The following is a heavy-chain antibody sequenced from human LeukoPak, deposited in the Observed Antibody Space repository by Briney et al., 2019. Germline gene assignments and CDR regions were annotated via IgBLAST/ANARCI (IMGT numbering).Heavy chain of an antibody. Sequence: SQTLSLTCDIFGDSVSSGSGGWNWIRQSPSRGLEWLGRIYYRSHWYSDDAVSVKGRISINPDTAKNQFSLHLNSVTPDDTALYYCARQGSAYYFDFWGQGLLVTVSS. CDR3: ARQGSAYYFDF. J-gene: IGHJ4*02. CDR2: IYYRSHWYS. CDR1: GDSVSSGSGG. V-gene: IGHV6-1*01. D-gene: IGHD2-15*01.